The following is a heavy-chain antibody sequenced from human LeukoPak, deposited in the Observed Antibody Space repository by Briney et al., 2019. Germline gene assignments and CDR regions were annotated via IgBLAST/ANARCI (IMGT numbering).Heavy chain of an antibody. V-gene: IGHV3-30*02. CDR3: AREEAVAGPNWFDP. D-gene: IGHD6-19*01. J-gene: IGHJ5*02. Sequence: GGSLRLSCAASGFTFSSYGMHWVRQAPGKGLEWVAFIRYDGSNKYYADSVKGRFTISRDNSKNTLYLQMNSLRAEDTAVYYCAREEAVAGPNWFDPWGQGTLVTVSS. CDR1: GFTFSSYG. CDR2: IRYDGSNK.